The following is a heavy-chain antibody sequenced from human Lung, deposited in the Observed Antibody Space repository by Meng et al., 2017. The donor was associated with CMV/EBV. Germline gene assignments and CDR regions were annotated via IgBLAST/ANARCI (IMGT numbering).Heavy chain of an antibody. CDR1: GFTFRNYA. J-gene: IGHJ4*02. D-gene: IGHD3-9*01. V-gene: IGHV3-23*01. CDR3: ATYDLLTGPAY. Sequence: GGSLRLSCAASGFTFRNYAMSWVRQTPGMGLEWVSLIGGNGRNTDYAASVKGRFTISRDNSKSTLYLQMNSLRAEDTAIYYCATYDLLTGPAYWGQGTLVTVSS. CDR2: IGGNGRNT.